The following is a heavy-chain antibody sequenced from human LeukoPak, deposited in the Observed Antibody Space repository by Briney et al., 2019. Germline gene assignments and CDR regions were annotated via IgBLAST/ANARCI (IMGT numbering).Heavy chain of an antibody. J-gene: IGHJ4*02. V-gene: IGHV5-51*01. Sequence: GESQKISCKGSGNSFTTYWITWVRQMPGKGLEWMGIIYPGDSDSRYSPSFQGQVTMSADKSISTAYLQWSSLKASDTAMYYCARQGYTYGYDSWGQGTLVTVSS. D-gene: IGHD5-18*01. CDR1: GNSFTTYW. CDR2: IYPGDSDS. CDR3: ARQGYTYGYDS.